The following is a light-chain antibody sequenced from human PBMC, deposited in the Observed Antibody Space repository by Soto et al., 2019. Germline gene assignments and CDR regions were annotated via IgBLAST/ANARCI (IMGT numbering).Light chain of an antibody. CDR3: QIWGIGINYV. CDR2: VNSDGSH. V-gene: IGLV4-69*01. CDR1: SGHSSYA. Sequence: QLVLTQAPSASASLGASVKLTCTLSSGHSSYAIAWHQQQPEKGPRYLMKVNSDGSHTKGDGIPDRFSGSSSGAERYLIISSLQSEDEADYYCQIWGIGINYVFGTGTKLTVL. J-gene: IGLJ1*01.